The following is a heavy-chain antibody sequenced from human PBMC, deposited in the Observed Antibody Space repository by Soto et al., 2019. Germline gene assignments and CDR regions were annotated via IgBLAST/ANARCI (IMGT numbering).Heavy chain of an antibody. CDR3: ARDLRVSSSGWYPRY. D-gene: IGHD6-19*01. Sequence: ASVKVSCKASGYTFTNYFIHWVRQAPGQGLEWMGVINPGGGSTSYAQKLQGRVTMTTDTSTSTAYMELRSLRSDDTAVYYCARDLRVSSSGWYPRYWGQGTLVTVSS. CDR2: INPGGGST. CDR1: GYTFTNYF. V-gene: IGHV1-46*01. J-gene: IGHJ4*02.